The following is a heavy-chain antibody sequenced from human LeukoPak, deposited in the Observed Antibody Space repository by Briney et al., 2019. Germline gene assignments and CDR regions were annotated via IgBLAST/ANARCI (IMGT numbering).Heavy chain of an antibody. D-gene: IGHD3-10*01. J-gene: IGHJ4*02. Sequence: ASVKVSCKASGGTFSSYAISWVRQAPGQGLEWMGRIIPILGIANYAQKFQGRVTMTEDTSTDTAYMELSSLRSEDTAVYYCATARIYYGSGSYYLGFDYWGQGTLVTVSS. CDR3: ATARIYYGSGSYYLGFDY. V-gene: IGHV1-69*04. CDR2: IIPILGIA. CDR1: GGTFSSYA.